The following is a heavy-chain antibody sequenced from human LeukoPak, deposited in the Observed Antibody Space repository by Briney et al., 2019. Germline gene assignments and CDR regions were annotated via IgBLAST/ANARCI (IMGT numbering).Heavy chain of an antibody. V-gene: IGHV4-39*07. CDR3: ARTYSRVYYDSSADGAFDI. J-gene: IGHJ3*02. D-gene: IGHD3-22*01. CDR1: GASITSSNYY. CDR2: IYYTGIT. Sequence: SETLSLTCTVSGASITSSNYYWLWLRQPPGKGLEWIGSIYYTGITYSNLSLKSRVTISVDTSKYQCSLRLSSVTAADTAVYYCARTYSRVYYDSSADGAFDIWGQGTMVTVSS.